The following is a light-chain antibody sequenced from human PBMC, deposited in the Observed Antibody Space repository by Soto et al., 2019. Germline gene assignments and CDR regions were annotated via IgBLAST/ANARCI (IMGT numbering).Light chain of an antibody. Sequence: EIVLTQSPGTLSLSPGERATLSCRASQSVSSSYLAWYQHKPGQAPRLLIYGASSRATGIPDRFSGSGSGTDFTLTISRLEPEDFAVYYCQQYGRTPYTFRQGTKLEIK. CDR2: GAS. V-gene: IGKV3-20*01. CDR1: QSVSSSY. J-gene: IGKJ2*01. CDR3: QQYGRTPYT.